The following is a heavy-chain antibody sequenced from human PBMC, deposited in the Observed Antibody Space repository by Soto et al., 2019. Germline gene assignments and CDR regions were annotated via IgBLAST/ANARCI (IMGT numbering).Heavy chain of an antibody. CDR2: IKQDGSEK. V-gene: IGHV3-7*01. CDR3: ARPLTTGWELLINVY. J-gene: IGHJ4*02. CDR1: GFTFTNYW. D-gene: IGHD1-26*01. Sequence: EVQLVESGGGLVQPGGSLRLSCVASGFTFTNYWMSWVRQAPGKGLEWVANIKQDGSEKYYVDSVKGRFTISRDNANNSLSLQMNSLRAEDPAVYYCARPLTTGWELLINVYWGQGTLVTVSS.